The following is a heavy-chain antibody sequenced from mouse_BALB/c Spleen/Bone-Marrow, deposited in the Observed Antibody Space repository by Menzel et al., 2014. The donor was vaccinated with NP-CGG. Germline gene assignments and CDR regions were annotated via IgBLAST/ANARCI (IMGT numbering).Heavy chain of an antibody. J-gene: IGHJ2*01. Sequence: EVQGVESGGGLVQPGGSRKLSCAASGFTFSSFGMHWVRQAPEKGLEWVAYISSGSSTFYYADKVKGRFTASRDNPKNTLFLQMTGLRSEGTAMYYCARAGGAYAGVDYWGQGTTLTVSS. D-gene: IGHD2-13*01. CDR1: GFTFSSFG. CDR2: ISSGSSTF. V-gene: IGHV5-17*02. CDR3: ARAGGAYAGVDY.